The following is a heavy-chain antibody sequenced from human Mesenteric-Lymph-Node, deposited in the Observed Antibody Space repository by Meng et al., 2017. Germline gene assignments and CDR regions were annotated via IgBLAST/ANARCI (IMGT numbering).Heavy chain of an antibody. V-gene: IGHV1-18*01. Sequence: VQLVHAGGEGKKPGASVKVSCKASGYTFASYGLSWVRQAPGQGLEWMGWISGYNGNTNYAQKLQGRVTMTTDTSTSTAYMELRSLRSDDTAVYYCARPLGYCSGGSCYYNDWGQGTLVTVSS. CDR3: ARPLGYCSGGSCYYND. J-gene: IGHJ4*02. CDR2: ISGYNGNT. D-gene: IGHD2-15*01. CDR1: GYTFASYG.